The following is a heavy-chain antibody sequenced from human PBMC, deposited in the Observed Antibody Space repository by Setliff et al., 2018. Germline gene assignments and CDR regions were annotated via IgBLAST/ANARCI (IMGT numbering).Heavy chain of an antibody. D-gene: IGHD3-22*01. CDR3: ARINFYVSSGYYYAPEL. CDR2: INNYNFNT. J-gene: IGHJ4*02. CDR1: GFTFTDYG. V-gene: IGHV1-18*01. Sequence: ASVKVSCKSSGFTFTDYGITWVRQVPGQGLEWMGWINNYNFNTQYAQKFQGRVTVTTDTPTTTAYMELRSLRADDTAVYYCARINFYVSSGYYYAPELWGQGTTVTVS.